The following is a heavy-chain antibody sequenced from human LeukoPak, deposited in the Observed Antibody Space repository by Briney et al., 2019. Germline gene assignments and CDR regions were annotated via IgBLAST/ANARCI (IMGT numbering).Heavy chain of an antibody. J-gene: IGHJ4*02. D-gene: IGHD6-19*01. CDR1: GFTFSDYS. Sequence: GGSLRLSCAVSGFTFSDYSMNWVRQAPGKGLEWVSSISTISTYIYYADPVKGRFTISRDNAKNSLYLQINSLRAEDTAVYYCARGPYTSVSKYFDYWGQGTLVTVSS. CDR2: ISTISTYI. V-gene: IGHV3-21*01. CDR3: ARGPYTSVSKYFDY.